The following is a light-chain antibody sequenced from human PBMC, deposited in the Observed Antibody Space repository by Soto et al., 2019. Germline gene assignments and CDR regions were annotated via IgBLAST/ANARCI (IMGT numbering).Light chain of an antibody. Sequence: DIQVTQSPSTLSASVGDRVTITCRASQTISTWMAWYQQKPGKAPKLLIYDASTLESGVPSRFSGSGSGTEFTLIISGLQPDDYATYYCQQAYSFPITFGQGTRLEIK. CDR2: DAS. CDR1: QTISTW. V-gene: IGKV1-5*01. CDR3: QQAYSFPIT. J-gene: IGKJ5*01.